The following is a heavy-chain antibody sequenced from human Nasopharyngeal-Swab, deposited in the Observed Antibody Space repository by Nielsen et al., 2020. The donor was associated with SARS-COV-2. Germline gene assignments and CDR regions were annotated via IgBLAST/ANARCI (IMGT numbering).Heavy chain of an antibody. J-gene: IGHJ6*03. CDR3: ARAEYYDFWSGYPISYYYYMDV. D-gene: IGHD3-3*01. CDR2: IYYSGST. CDR1: GGSISSSSYY. Sequence: SETLSLTCTVSGGSISSSSYYWGWIRQPPGKGLEWIGSIYYSGSTYYNPSLKSRVTISVDTSKNQFSLKLSSVTAADTAVYYCARAEYYDFWSGYPISYYYYMDVWGKGTTVTVSS. V-gene: IGHV4-39*07.